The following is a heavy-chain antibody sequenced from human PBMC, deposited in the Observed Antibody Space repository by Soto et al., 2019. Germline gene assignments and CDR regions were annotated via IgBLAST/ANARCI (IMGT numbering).Heavy chain of an antibody. D-gene: IGHD6-19*01. CDR2: IYYSGST. Sequence: SETLSLTCTVSGGSISSYYWSWIRQPPGKGLEWIGYIYYSGSTNYNPSLKSRVTISVDTSKNQFSLKLSSVTAADTAVYYCARHLPVAGLCYFDYWGQGTLVTVSS. V-gene: IGHV4-59*08. J-gene: IGHJ4*02. CDR3: ARHLPVAGLCYFDY. CDR1: GGSISSYY.